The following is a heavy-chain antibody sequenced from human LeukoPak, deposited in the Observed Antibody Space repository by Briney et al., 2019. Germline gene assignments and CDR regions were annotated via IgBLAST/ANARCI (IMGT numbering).Heavy chain of an antibody. D-gene: IGHD4-11*01. CDR1: GFTFSSYS. V-gene: IGHV3-21*01. Sequence: GGSLRLSCAASGFTFSSYSMNWVRQAPGKGLEWVSSISSSSSYIYYADSVKGRFTISRDNAKNSLYLQTNSLRAEDTAVYYCARGSYSWDYFDYWGQGTLVTVSS. J-gene: IGHJ4*02. CDR2: ISSSSSYI. CDR3: ARGSYSWDYFDY.